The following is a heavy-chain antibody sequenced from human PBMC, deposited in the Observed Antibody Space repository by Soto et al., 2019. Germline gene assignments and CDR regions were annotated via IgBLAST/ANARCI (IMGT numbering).Heavy chain of an antibody. D-gene: IGHD6-13*01. V-gene: IGHV3-33*01. Sequence: GGSLRLSCAASGFTFSSYGMHWVRQAPGKGLEWVAVIWYDGSNKYYADSVKGRFTISRDNSKNTLYLQMNSLRAEDTAVYYCARDPVGQTSSSWYRYYYGMDVWGQGTTVTVSS. CDR1: GFTFSSYG. J-gene: IGHJ6*02. CDR3: ARDPVGQTSSSWYRYYYGMDV. CDR2: IWYDGSNK.